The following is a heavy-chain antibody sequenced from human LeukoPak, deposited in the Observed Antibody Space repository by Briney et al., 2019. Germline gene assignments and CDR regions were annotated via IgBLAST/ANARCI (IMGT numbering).Heavy chain of an antibody. CDR2: ISAYNGNT. J-gene: IGHJ4*02. Sequence: ASVKVSCKASGYTFTGYYMHWVRQAPGQGLEWMGWISAYNGNTNYAQKLQGRVTMTTDTSTSTAYMELRSLRSDDTAVYYCARDRRLWLYFDYWGQGTLVTVSS. D-gene: IGHD5-18*01. CDR1: GYTFTGYY. V-gene: IGHV1-18*04. CDR3: ARDRRLWLYFDY.